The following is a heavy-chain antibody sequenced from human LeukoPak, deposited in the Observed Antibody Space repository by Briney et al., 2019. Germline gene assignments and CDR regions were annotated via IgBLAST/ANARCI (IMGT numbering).Heavy chain of an antibody. J-gene: IGHJ4*02. CDR2: ISPYNGNT. V-gene: IGHV1-18*01. CDR1: GYTFTTHG. D-gene: IGHD6-13*01. Sequence: ASVKVSCKASGYTFTTHGISWVRQAPGQGLEWMGWISPYNGNTNYAQKFHGRVTMTTDTSTNTAYMELSSLRSEDTAVYYCARDNVIAADLYYFDYWGQGTLVTVSS. CDR3: ARDNVIAADLYYFDY.